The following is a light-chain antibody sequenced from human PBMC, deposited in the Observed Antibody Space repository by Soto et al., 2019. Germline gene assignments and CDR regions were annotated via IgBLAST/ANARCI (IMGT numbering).Light chain of an antibody. CDR1: QSVGSY. CDR2: DAS. Sequence: EIVLIQSPATLSLSPGERATLSCRASQSVGSYLAWYQHKPGQAPRLLIYDASNRATGIPARFSGSGSGTDFTLTISSLEPEDFAVYYCQQYNNWWTFGQGTKVDI. J-gene: IGKJ1*01. CDR3: QQYNNWWT. V-gene: IGKV3-11*01.